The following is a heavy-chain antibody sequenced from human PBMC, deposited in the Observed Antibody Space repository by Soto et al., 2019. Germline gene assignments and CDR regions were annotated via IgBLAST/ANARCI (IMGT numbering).Heavy chain of an antibody. CDR2: ISYSGST. CDR1: GGSIISYY. CDR3: ARLYRGSHIDY. V-gene: IGHV4-59*08. Sequence: SETLSLTCTVSGGSIISYYWSWIRQPPGKGLEWIGYISYSGSTNYNPSLKSRVTISVDTSKNQFSLKLRSVPAADTAMYYCARLYRGSHIDYWGLGILVTVSS. D-gene: IGHD1-26*01. J-gene: IGHJ4*02.